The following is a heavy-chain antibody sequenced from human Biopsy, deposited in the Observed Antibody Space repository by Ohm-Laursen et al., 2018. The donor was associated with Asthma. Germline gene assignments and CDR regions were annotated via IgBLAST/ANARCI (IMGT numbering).Heavy chain of an antibody. CDR2: IYRNGDT. CDR3: ARGWNCGGDCYPLDS. D-gene: IGHD2-21*02. J-gene: IGHJ4*02. V-gene: IGHV4-30-2*06. Sequence: SQTLSLTCVVSGDSIDSGDYSWTWIRQSPGVGLEWIGYIYRNGDTYYNPTLKNRVTISIDRSKNQFSLRLRSVTAADTAVYYCARGWNCGGDCYPLDSWGQGTLVTVSS. CDR1: GDSIDSGDYS.